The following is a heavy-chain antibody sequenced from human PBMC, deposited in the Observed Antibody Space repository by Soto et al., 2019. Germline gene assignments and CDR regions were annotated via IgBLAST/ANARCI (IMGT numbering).Heavy chain of an antibody. CDR2: ISYDGSNK. J-gene: IGHJ6*02. CDR3: AKDRMITFGGVIYYYYYGMDV. CDR1: GFTFSSYG. D-gene: IGHD3-16*02. Sequence: PGGSLRLSCAASGFTFSSYGMHWVRQAPGKGLEWVAVISYDGSNKYYADSVKGRFTISRDNSKNTLYLQMNSLRAEDTAVYYCAKDRMITFGGVIYYYYYGMDVRGQGTTVTVSS. V-gene: IGHV3-30*18.